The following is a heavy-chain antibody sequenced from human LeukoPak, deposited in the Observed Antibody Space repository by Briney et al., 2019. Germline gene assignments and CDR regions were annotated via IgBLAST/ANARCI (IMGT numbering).Heavy chain of an antibody. D-gene: IGHD3-3*01. CDR3: ATFLPLRFLEWPNWFDP. CDR2: ISGSGDAT. Sequence: GGSLRLSCAASGFTFINYAMSWVRQAPGKGLEWVSLISGSGDATKYADSVKGRFTISRDNSKNTLYLQMNSLRAEDTAVYYCATFLPLRFLEWPNWFDPWGQGTLVTVSS. V-gene: IGHV3-23*01. CDR1: GFTFINYA. J-gene: IGHJ5*02.